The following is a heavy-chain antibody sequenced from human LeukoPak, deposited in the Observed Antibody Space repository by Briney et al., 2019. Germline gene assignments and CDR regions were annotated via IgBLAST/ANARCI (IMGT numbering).Heavy chain of an antibody. V-gene: IGHV3-11*01. CDR3: ARAHGGIAVTGLTDY. D-gene: IGHD6-19*01. CDR1: GFTFSHYY. J-gene: IGHJ4*02. CDR2: ISGSGRTI. Sequence: AGSLRLSCAASGFTFSHYYMSWIRQTPGKGMECTSYISGSGRTIYYEDSVKGRFTISRDNAKNSLYLQMNSLRAEDTAVYYCARAHGGIAVTGLTDYWGQGILVTVSS.